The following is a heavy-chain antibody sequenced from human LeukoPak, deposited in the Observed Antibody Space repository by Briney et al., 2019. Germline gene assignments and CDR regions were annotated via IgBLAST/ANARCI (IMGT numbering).Heavy chain of an antibody. J-gene: IGHJ4*02. V-gene: IGHV4-59*01. CDR2: IFHTGST. CDR3: ARDVGYDYVWGSYRYFDY. Sequence: PSETQSLTCTVSGGSISSYYWSWIRQPPGKGLEWIGYIFHTGSTHYNPSLRSRVTISVDTSKNQFSLKLSAATAADTAVYYCARDVGYDYVWGSYRYFDYWGQGTLVTVSS. D-gene: IGHD3-16*02. CDR1: GGSISSYY.